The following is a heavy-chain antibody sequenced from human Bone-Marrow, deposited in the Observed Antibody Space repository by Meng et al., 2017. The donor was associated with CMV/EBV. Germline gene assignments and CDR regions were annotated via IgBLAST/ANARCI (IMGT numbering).Heavy chain of an antibody. CDR2: IYWDGDK. CDR3: AHRPTEGLFDY. V-gene: IGHV2-5*02. Sequence: QTPLKDSGPPLLKPTQTLTLTCTFSGFSLNSNGMGVGWIRQPPGKALEWLALIYWDGDKRYSPSLKSRLTITKDTSNNQVVLTMTNMGPVDTATYFCAHRPTEGLFDYWGQGTLVTVSS. J-gene: IGHJ4*02. CDR1: GFSLNSNGMG.